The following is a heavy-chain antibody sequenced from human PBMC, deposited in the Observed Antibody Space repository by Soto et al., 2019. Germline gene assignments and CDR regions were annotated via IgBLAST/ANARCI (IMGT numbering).Heavy chain of an antibody. V-gene: IGHV3-23*01. CDR1: GFAFSSYA. CDR3: AKEVGYSSGYDYFDY. J-gene: IGHJ4*02. CDR2: ISGSGVST. Sequence: GGSLRLSCAASGFAFSSYAMSWVRQAPGKGLEWVSGISGSGVSTHYADSVKGRFTISRDNSKNTLYVQMNSLRAEDTAVYYCAKEVGYSSGYDYFDYWGQGTLVTVSS. D-gene: IGHD6-19*01.